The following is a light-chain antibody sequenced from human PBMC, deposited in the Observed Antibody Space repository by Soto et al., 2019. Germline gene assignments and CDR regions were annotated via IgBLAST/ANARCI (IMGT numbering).Light chain of an antibody. CDR2: GAS. CDR3: QHHNSYSQT. CDR1: QSIRHY. J-gene: IGKJ1*01. Sequence: DIQMTQSPPTLSASVVDRVTIPCRASQSIRHYLAWYQQMPGKAPKLLIYGASTLQSGVPSRFSGSGSGTEFTLTISSLQPDDFGTYFCQHHNSYSQTFGQGTKVDIK. V-gene: IGKV1-5*01.